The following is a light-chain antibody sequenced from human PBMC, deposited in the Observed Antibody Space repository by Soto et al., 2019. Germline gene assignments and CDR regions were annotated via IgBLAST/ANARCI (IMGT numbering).Light chain of an antibody. V-gene: IGKV1-5*03. CDR3: QQYNSYSGT. CDR2: KAS. Sequence: DIQMTQSPSTLSSSVGDIVTITCGASQSISTWLAWYQQKPGKAPNLLIHKASHLESGVPSRFSGSGSGTEFTLTISSLQPDDFATYYCQQYNSYSGTFGQGTKVDIK. CDR1: QSISTW. J-gene: IGKJ2*01.